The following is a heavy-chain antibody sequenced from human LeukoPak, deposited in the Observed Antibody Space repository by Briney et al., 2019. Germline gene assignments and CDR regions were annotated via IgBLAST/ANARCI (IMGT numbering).Heavy chain of an antibody. D-gene: IGHD2-15*01. CDR1: GGSISSSSYY. J-gene: IGHJ5*02. V-gene: IGHV4-39*06. CDR3: ARDHPNIVVVVAATRWFDP. CDR2: IYYSGST. Sequence: SETLSLTCTVSGGSISSSSYYWGWIRQPPGKGLEWIGSIYYSGSTYYNPGLKSRVTISVDTSKIQFTLKLSSGTAADTAVYYCARDHPNIVVVVAATRWFDPWGQGTLVTVSS.